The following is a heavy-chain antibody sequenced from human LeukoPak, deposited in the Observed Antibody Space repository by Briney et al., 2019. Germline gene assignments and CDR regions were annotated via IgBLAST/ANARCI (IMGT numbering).Heavy chain of an antibody. J-gene: IGHJ5*02. CDR1: GFTFSSFS. Sequence: GGSLRLSCAASGFTFSSFSMNWLRQAPGKGPEWVSFISSTSYYIYYADSVKGRFTISRDNAKHSLYLQMNSLRAEDTAIYYCARVLDYYDSSSPGNNWFDPWGQGTLVTVSS. CDR3: ARVLDYYDSSSPGNNWFDP. D-gene: IGHD3-22*01. CDR2: ISSTSYYI. V-gene: IGHV3-21*01.